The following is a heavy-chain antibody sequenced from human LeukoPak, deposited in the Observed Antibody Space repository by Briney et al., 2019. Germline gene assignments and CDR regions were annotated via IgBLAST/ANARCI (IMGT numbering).Heavy chain of an antibody. Sequence: GSLRLSCAASGFTFSSVWMSWVRQAPGKGLEWIGEIHHRAGTNYNPSRKSRVTISADTSKNQFSLTLRSVTAADSAVFYCARGPVRDEDGLTGNSYYFGLDAWGQGTTVTVSS. CDR3: ARGPVRDEDGLTGNSYYFGLDA. J-gene: IGHJ6*02. D-gene: IGHD3-9*01. V-gene: IGHV4-34*01. CDR2: IHHRAGT. CDR1: GFTFSSVW.